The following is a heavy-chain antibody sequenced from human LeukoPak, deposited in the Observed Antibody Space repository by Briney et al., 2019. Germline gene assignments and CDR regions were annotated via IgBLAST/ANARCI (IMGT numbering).Heavy chain of an antibody. J-gene: IGHJ4*02. CDR3: VRGGSYFDY. D-gene: IGHD1-26*01. CDR1: GVSISSHY. V-gene: IGHV4-59*11. Sequence: PSETLSLTCSVSGVSISSHYWSWIRQPPGKGLEWIGYIFYSRSTNYNPSLKSRVTISVDTSKNHFSLKLSSVTAADTAVYYCVRGGSYFDYWGQGTLVTVSS. CDR2: IFYSRST.